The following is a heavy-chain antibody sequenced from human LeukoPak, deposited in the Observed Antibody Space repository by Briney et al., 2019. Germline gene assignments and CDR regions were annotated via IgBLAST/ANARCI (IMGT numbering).Heavy chain of an antibody. J-gene: IGHJ6*02. CDR2: IYYSGST. CDR1: GGSISSYY. V-gene: IGHV4-59*08. Sequence: SETLSPTCTVSGGSISSYYWSWIRQPPGKGLEWIGYIYYSGSTNYNPSLKSRVTISVDTSKNQFSLKLSSVTAADTAVYYCARHYYYYGMDVWGQGTTATVSS. CDR3: ARHYYYYGMDV.